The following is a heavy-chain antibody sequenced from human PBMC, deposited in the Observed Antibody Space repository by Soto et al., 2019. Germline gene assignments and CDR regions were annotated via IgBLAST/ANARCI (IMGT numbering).Heavy chain of an antibody. V-gene: IGHV3-23*01. CDR2: ISGSGGST. CDR3: AKDRDLVVVPAAPFAYYYMDV. J-gene: IGHJ6*03. D-gene: IGHD2-2*01. CDR1: GFTFSSYA. Sequence: GGSLRLSCAASGFTFSSYAMSWVRQAPGKGLEWVSAISGSGGSTYYADSVKGRFTISRDNSKNTLYLQMNSLRAEDTAVYYCAKDRDLVVVPAAPFAYYYMDVWGKGTTVTVSS.